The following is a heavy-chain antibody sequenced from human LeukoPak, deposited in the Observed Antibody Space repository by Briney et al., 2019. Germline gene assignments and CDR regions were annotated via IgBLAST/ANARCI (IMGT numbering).Heavy chain of an antibody. V-gene: IGHV3-48*03. CDR1: GFTFSSYE. CDR3: ARVGLQYNWFDP. CDR2: ISSSGSTI. Sequence: QAGGSLRLSCAASGFTFSSYEMNWARQAPGKGLEWVSYISSSGSTIYYADSVKGRFTISRDNAKNSLYLQMNSPRAEDTAVYYCARVGLQYNWFDPWGQGTLVTVSS. J-gene: IGHJ5*02. D-gene: IGHD3-16*01.